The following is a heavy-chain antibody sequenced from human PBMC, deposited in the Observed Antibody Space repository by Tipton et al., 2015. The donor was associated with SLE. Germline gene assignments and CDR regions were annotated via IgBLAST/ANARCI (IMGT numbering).Heavy chain of an antibody. V-gene: IGHV4-34*01. CDR1: GGSFSGYY. CDR3: AGQEARHYYYYYMDV. J-gene: IGHJ6*03. CDR2: INHSGST. D-gene: IGHD6-6*01. Sequence: TLSLTCAVYGGSFSGYYWGWIRQPPGKGLEWIGEINHSGSTNYNPSLKSRVTISVDTSKNQFSLKLSSVTAADTAVYYCAGQEARHYYYYYMDVWGKGTTVTVSS.